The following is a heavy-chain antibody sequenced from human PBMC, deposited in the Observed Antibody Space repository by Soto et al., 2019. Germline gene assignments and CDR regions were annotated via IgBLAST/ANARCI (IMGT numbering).Heavy chain of an antibody. D-gene: IGHD1-26*01. V-gene: IGHV3-30*18. CDR2: ISYDGSNK. CDR3: AKSVELLDY. Sequence: GGSLRLSCAASGFTFSSYGMHWFRQAPGKGLEWVAVISYDGSNKYYADSVKGRFTISRDNSKNTLYLQMNSLRAEDTAVYYCAKSVELLDYWGQGTLVTVSS. CDR1: GFTFSSYG. J-gene: IGHJ4*02.